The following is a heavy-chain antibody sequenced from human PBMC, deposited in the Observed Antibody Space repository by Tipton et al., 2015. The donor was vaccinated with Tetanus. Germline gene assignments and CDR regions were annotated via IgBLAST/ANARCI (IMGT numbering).Heavy chain of an antibody. D-gene: IGHD6-19*01. J-gene: IGHJ4*02. CDR3: ARDHEAVAVPND. CDR2: IYYSGST. CDR1: GGSISSYY. Sequence: TLSLTCTVSGGSISSYYWSWIRQPPGKGLEWIGYIYYSGSTNHNPSLKSRVTISVDTSKNQFSLKLSSVTAADTAVYYCARDHEAVAVPNDWGQGTLVTVSS. V-gene: IGHV4-59*01.